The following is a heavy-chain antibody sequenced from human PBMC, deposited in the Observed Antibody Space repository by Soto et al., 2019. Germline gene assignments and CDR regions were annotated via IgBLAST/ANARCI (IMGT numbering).Heavy chain of an antibody. Sequence: PGESLKISCKGSGYNFISYWIGWVRQMPGRGLEWMGIIYPADSDITYSPSFQGQVTISVDRSINTAYLHWNSLKSSDTAIYYCVRHRYSSSYDEEIDSWGQGTLGTVSS. CDR1: GYNFISYW. D-gene: IGHD6-13*01. CDR3: VRHRYSSSYDEEIDS. CDR2: IYPADSDI. J-gene: IGHJ4*02. V-gene: IGHV5-51*01.